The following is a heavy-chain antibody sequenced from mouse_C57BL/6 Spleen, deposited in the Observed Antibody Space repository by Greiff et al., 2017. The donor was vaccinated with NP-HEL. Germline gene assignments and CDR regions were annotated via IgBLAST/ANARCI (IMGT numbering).Heavy chain of an antibody. Sequence: EVNLVESGGGLVQPGGSLSLSCAASGFTFTDYYMSWVRQPPGKALEWLGFIRNKANGYTTEYSASVKGRFTISRDNSQSILYLQMNALRAEDSATYYCARQSPNWAYYFDYWGQGTTLTVSS. CDR3: ARQSPNWAYYFDY. J-gene: IGHJ2*01. CDR2: IRNKANGYTT. D-gene: IGHD4-1*01. V-gene: IGHV7-3*01. CDR1: GFTFTDYY.